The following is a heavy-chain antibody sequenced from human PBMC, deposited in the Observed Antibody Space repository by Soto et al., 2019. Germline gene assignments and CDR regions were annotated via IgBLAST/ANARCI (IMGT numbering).Heavy chain of an antibody. D-gene: IGHD3-10*01. Sequence: QVQLVQSGAEVKKPGSSVKVSCKASGGTFSSYAISWVRQAPGQGLEWMGGIIPIFGTANYAQKFQGRVTLTADKSTRTAYRELSSLRSENTAVYYCARAGGAGSYYTFDYWGQGTLVAVSS. V-gene: IGHV1-69*06. CDR2: IIPIFGTA. CDR3: ARAGGAGSYYTFDY. CDR1: GGTFSSYA. J-gene: IGHJ4*02.